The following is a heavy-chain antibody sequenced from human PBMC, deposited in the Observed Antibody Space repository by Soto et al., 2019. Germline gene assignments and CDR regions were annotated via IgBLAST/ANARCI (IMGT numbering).Heavy chain of an antibody. Sequence: QVHLVQSGAEVKKPGASVKVPCKGSGYAFTTYGITWVRQAPGQGLEWMGWISAHSGNTNYAQKLQGRVTVTRDTSTSTAYMELRSLRSDDTAVYYCAGGRYGDYWGQGALVTVSS. V-gene: IGHV1-18*01. CDR3: AGGRYGDY. D-gene: IGHD1-1*01. J-gene: IGHJ4*02. CDR1: GYAFTTYG. CDR2: ISAHSGNT.